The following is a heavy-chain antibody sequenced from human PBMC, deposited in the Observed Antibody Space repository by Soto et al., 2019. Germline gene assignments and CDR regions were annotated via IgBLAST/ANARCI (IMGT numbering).Heavy chain of an antibody. Sequence: QVQLQESGPGLVKPSQTLSLTCTVSGGSISSGGYYWSWIRQHPGKGLAWIGYIYYSGSTYYNPSLKSRVTISVDTSKNQFSLKLSSVTAADTAVYYCARLRFLEWLFTYYFDYWGQGTLVTVSS. V-gene: IGHV4-31*03. D-gene: IGHD3-3*01. CDR1: GGSISSGGYY. CDR2: IYYSGST. CDR3: ARLRFLEWLFTYYFDY. J-gene: IGHJ4*02.